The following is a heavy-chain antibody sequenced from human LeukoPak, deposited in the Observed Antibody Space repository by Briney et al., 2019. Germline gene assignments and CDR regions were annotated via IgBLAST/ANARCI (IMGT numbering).Heavy chain of an antibody. CDR1: GFTFSSYG. J-gene: IGHJ6*02. V-gene: IGHV3-30*18. CDR2: ISYDGSNK. Sequence: PGGSLRLSCAASGFTFSSYGMHWVRQAPGKGLEWVAVISYDGSNKYYADSVKGRFTISRDNSKNTLYLQMNSLRAEDTAVYYCAKPDAPYYDFWSGYYFLGVWGQGTTVTVSS. CDR3: AKPDAPYYDFWSGYYFLGV. D-gene: IGHD3-3*01.